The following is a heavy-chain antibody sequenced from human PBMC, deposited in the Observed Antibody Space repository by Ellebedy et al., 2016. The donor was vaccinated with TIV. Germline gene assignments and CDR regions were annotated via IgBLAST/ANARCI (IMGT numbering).Heavy chain of an antibody. CDR3: TRGPSGGYFDY. J-gene: IGHJ4*02. CDR2: INPDSGDT. D-gene: IGHD3-10*01. CDR1: GYSFTDYY. V-gene: IGHV1-2*06. Sequence: AASVKVSCKPSGYSFTDYYIHWVRQAPGQGLDWMGRINPDSGDTDYAQKFQGRVTMTRDTTISTVYMDLSRLTSDDTAVYYCTRGPSGGYFDYWGQGTLVPVSS.